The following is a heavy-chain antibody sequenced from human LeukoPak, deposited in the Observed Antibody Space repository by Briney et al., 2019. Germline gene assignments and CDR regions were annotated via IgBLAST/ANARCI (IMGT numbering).Heavy chain of an antibody. V-gene: IGHV1-8*01. CDR3: AAVSSTFDY. CDR2: MNPNSGNT. J-gene: IGHJ4*02. D-gene: IGHD6-13*01. Sequence: GAAVKVSCTASGYTFTSYDINWVRQATGQGLEWMGWMNPNSGNTGYAQKFKGRVTMTRNTSINTAYMEMSSLRSEDTAVYYCAAVSSTFDYWGQGTLVTVSS. CDR1: GYTFTSYD.